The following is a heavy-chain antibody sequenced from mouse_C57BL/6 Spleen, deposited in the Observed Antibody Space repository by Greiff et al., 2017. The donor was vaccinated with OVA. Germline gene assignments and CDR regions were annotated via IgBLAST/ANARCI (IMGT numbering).Heavy chain of an antibody. CDR3: ARHPYSNYEAWFAY. CDR1: GFTFSSYT. CDR2: ISGGGGNT. J-gene: IGHJ3*01. V-gene: IGHV5-9*01. Sequence: EVQLVESGGGLVKPGGSLKLSCAASGFTFSSYTMSWVRQTPEKRLEWVATISGGGGNTYYPDSVKGRFTISRDNAKNTLYLQMSSLRSEDTALYYCARHPYSNYEAWFAYWGQGTLVTVSA. D-gene: IGHD2-5*01.